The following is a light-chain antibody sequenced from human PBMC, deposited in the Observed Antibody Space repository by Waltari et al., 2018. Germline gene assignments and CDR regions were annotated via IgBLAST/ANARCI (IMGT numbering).Light chain of an antibody. V-gene: IGKV1-5*03. Sequence: DIQMTQSPSTLSASVGDRVTITCRASQSINDFLAWYQQKPGKVPKLLISKASNLNSGVPSRFSGSGSGTEFTLTISGLQPDDFATYYCQQYNHYWTFGQGTKVEIK. CDR2: KAS. J-gene: IGKJ1*01. CDR3: QQYNHYWT. CDR1: QSINDF.